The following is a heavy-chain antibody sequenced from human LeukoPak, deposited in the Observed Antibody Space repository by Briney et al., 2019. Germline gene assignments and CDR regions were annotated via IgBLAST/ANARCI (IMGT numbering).Heavy chain of an antibody. D-gene: IGHD3-16*01. CDR3: ATGIMITFGGVIPT. CDR2: IYYSGST. V-gene: IGHV4-39*07. Sequence: SETLSLTCTVSGGSISSSSYYWGRIRQPPGKGLEWIGSIYYSGSTYYNPSLKSRVTISVDTSKNQFSLKLSSVTAADTAVYYCATGIMITFGGVIPTWGQGTLVTVSP. J-gene: IGHJ4*02. CDR1: GGSISSSSYY.